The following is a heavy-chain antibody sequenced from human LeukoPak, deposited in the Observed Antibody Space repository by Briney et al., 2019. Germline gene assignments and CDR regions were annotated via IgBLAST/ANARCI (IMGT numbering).Heavy chain of an antibody. CDR2: IYHSGST. D-gene: IGHD2-2*01. V-gene: IGHV4-4*02. CDR3: AGYCSSTSCSTFDY. Sequence: PSGTLSLTCAVSGGSISSSNWWSWVRQPPGKGLEWIGEIYHSGSTNYNPSLKSRVTISVDTSKNQFSLKLSSVTAADTAVYYCAGYCSSTSCSTFDYWGQGTLVTVSS. CDR1: GGSISSSNW. J-gene: IGHJ4*02.